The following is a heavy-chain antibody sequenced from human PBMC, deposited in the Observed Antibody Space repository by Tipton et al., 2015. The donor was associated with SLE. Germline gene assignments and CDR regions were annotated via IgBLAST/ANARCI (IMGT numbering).Heavy chain of an antibody. CDR3: ARVPGEYDYYYYMDV. CDR1: GASISSYY. V-gene: IGHV4-59*01. CDR2: IYYSGST. J-gene: IGHJ6*03. D-gene: IGHD2/OR15-2a*01. Sequence: TLSLTCTVSGASISSYYWSWIRQPPGKGLGWIGYIYYSGSTNYNPSLKSRVTISVDTSKNQFSLKLSSVTAADTAVYYCARVPGEYDYYYYMDVWGKGTTVTVSS.